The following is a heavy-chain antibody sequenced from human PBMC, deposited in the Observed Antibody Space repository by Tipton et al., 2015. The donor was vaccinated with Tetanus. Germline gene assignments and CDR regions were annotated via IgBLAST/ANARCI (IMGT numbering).Heavy chain of an antibody. CDR1: GDSVSSNSAA. Sequence: GLVKPSQTLSLTCAISGDSVSSNSAAWNWIRQSPSRGLEWLGRTYYRSKWYNDYAVSVKSRITINPDTSKNQFSLQLNSVTAADTAVYYCASEITIFGVVYYTSGGYYFDYWGQGTLVTVSS. D-gene: IGHD3-3*01. CDR3: ASEITIFGVVYYTSGGYYFDY. CDR2: TYYRSKWYN. J-gene: IGHJ4*02. V-gene: IGHV6-1*01.